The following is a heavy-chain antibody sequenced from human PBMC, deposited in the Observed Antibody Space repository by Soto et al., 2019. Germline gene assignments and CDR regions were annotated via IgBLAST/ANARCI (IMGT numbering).Heavy chain of an antibody. CDR1: GFTFDSYA. J-gene: IGHJ3*01. CDR3: AKDTVGGYSFWSGYYSDGLDV. D-gene: IGHD3-3*01. Sequence: EVKLLESGGGLAQPGGSLRLSCVGSGFTFDSYAISWVRQAPGKGLQWISAISGNGAGTDYAHSVKGRFTISRDNSKNTVHLQINSLRAEDTALYYSAKDTVGGYSFWSGYYSDGLDVWGQGTMVTVSS. CDR2: ISGNGAGT. V-gene: IGHV3-23*01.